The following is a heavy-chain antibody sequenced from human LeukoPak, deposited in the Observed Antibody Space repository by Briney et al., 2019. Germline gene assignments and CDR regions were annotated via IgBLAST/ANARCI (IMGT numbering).Heavy chain of an antibody. CDR3: ARGGAGSGYDLYYFDY. D-gene: IGHD5-12*01. Sequence: SETLSLTCTVSGGSISSYYWSWIRQPPGKGLEWIGYIYYSGSTNYNPSLKSRVTISVDTSKNQFSLKLSSVTAADTAVYYCARGGAGSGYDLYYFDYWGQGTLVTVSS. CDR1: GGSISSYY. J-gene: IGHJ4*02. CDR2: IYYSGST. V-gene: IGHV4-59*01.